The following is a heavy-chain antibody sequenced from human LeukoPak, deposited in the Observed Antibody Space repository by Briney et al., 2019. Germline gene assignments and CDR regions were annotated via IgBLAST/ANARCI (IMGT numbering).Heavy chain of an antibody. CDR2: INHSGST. CDR1: GGSFSGYY. CDR3: ASTRGVSDY. Sequence: KPSETLSLTCAVYGGSFSGYYWSWIRQPPGEGLEWIGEINHSGSTNYNPSLKSRVTISVDTSKNQFSLKLSSVTAADTAVYYCASTRGVSDYWGQGTLVTVSS. D-gene: IGHD3-10*01. J-gene: IGHJ4*02. V-gene: IGHV4-34*01.